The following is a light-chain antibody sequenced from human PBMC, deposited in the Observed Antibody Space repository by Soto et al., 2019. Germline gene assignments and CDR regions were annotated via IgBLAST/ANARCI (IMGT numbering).Light chain of an antibody. CDR1: QSISSY. CDR3: QQSDSTPHS. J-gene: IGKJ1*01. CDR2: AAS. V-gene: IGKV1-39*01. Sequence: DIQMTQSPSSLSASVGDRVTITCRASQSISSYLNWYQQKPGKAPKLLIYAASSLQCGVPSRFSGSGSGTDFTLTNSSLQPEDFATYYCQQSDSTPHSFGQGTKVEIK.